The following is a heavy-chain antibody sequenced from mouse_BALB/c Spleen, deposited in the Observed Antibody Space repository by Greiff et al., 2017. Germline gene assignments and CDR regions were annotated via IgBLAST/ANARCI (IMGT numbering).Heavy chain of an antibody. CDR3: ARGGFLMDY. J-gene: IGHJ4*01. Sequence: EVQRVESGGGLVKPGGSLKLSCAASGFTFSSYAMSWVRQTPEKRLEWVASISSGGSTYYPDSVKGRFTISRDNARNILYLQMSSLRSEDTAMYYCARGGFLMDYWGQGTSVTVSS. V-gene: IGHV5-6-5*01. CDR2: ISSGGST. CDR1: GFTFSSYA.